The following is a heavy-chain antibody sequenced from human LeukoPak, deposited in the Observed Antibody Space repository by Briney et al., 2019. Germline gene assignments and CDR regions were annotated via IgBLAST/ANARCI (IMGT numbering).Heavy chain of an antibody. V-gene: IGHV1-18*01. CDR3: ARAGYSSSSDYYYYYMDV. CDR2: ISAYNGNT. Sequence: ASVKVSCKASGYTFTSYGISWVRQAPGQGLEWMGWISAYNGNTNYAQKLQGRVTMTTDTSTSTAYMELRSLRSDDTAVYYCARAGYSSSSDYYYYYMDVWGKGTTVTVSS. CDR1: GYTFTSYG. J-gene: IGHJ6*03. D-gene: IGHD6-6*01.